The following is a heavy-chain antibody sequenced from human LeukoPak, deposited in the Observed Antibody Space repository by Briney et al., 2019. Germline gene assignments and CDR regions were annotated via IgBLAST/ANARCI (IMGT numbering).Heavy chain of an antibody. Sequence: GGSLRLSCAASGFTFSSYSMNWVRQAPGKGLEWVSSISSSSSYIYYADSVKGRFTISRNNAKNSLYLQMNSLRAEDTAVYYCASLTDSSGYYYAFDYWGQGTLVTVSS. J-gene: IGHJ4*02. D-gene: IGHD3-22*01. CDR2: ISSSSSYI. V-gene: IGHV3-21*01. CDR1: GFTFSSYS. CDR3: ASLTDSSGYYYAFDY.